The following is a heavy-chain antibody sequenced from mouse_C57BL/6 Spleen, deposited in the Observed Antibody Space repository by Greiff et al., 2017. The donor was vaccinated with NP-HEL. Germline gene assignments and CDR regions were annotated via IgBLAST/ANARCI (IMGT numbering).Heavy chain of an antibody. J-gene: IGHJ1*03. Sequence: VQLQQSGPGLVKPSQSLSLTCSVTGYSITSGYYWNWIRQFPGNKLEWMGYISYDGSNNYNPSLKNRISITRDTSKNQFFLKLNSVTTEDTATYYCARERNYDVLPPWYFDVWGTGTTVTVSS. CDR3: ARERNYDVLPPWYFDV. CDR2: ISYDGSN. V-gene: IGHV3-6*01. D-gene: IGHD2-3*01. CDR1: GYSITSGYY.